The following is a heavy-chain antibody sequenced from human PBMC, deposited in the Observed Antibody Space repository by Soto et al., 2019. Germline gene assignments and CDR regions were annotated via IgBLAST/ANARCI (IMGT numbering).Heavy chain of an antibody. CDR1: GYTFTSYG. Sequence: GASVKVSCKASGYTFTSYGISWVRQAPGQGLEWMGWISAYNGNTNYAQKLQGRVTMTTDTSTSTAYMELRSLRSDDTAVYYCARVTGCSGGSCHNIDLDYWGQGTLVTVAS. CDR2: ISAYNGNT. D-gene: IGHD2-15*01. J-gene: IGHJ4*02. CDR3: ARVTGCSGGSCHNIDLDY. V-gene: IGHV1-18*01.